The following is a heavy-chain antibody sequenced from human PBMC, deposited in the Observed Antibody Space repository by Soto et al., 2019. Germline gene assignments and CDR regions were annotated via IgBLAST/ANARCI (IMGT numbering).Heavy chain of an antibody. D-gene: IGHD3-22*01. CDR3: ARLSRTYYYDSSGHPGAFDI. CDR1: GGSIGSGGYY. CDR2: IYYSGST. V-gene: IGHV4-31*03. J-gene: IGHJ3*02. Sequence: SETLSLTCTVSGGSIGSGGYYWSWIRQHPGKGLEWIGYIYYSGSTYYNPSLKSRVTISVDTSKNQFSLKLSSVTAADTAVYYCARLSRTYYYDSSGHPGAFDIWGQGTMVTGSS.